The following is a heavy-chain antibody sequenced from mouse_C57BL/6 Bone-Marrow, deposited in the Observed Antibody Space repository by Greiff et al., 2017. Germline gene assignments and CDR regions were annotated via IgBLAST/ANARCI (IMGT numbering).Heavy chain of an antibody. CDR2: INPDSSTI. CDR1: GVDFSRYW. CDR3: ARDSSGYIFAY. D-gene: IGHD3-2*02. Sequence: EASGVDFSRYWMSWVRRAPGKGLEWIGEINPDSSTINYAPSLKDKFIISRDNAKNTLYLQMSKVRSEDTALYYCARDSSGYIFAYWGQGTLVTVSA. V-gene: IGHV4-1*01. J-gene: IGHJ3*01.